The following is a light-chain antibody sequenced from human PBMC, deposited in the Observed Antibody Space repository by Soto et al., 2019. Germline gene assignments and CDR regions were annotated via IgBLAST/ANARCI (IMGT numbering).Light chain of an antibody. Sequence: QPVLTQPPSVSGSPGQSITISCTGTSSDVGGYNYVSWYQQHPGKAPKLMIYDVSNRPSGVSNRFSGSKSGNTASLTISGLQAEDEADYYCSSYTSSSTLYVVFGGGTKLTVL. CDR3: SSYTSSSTLYVV. V-gene: IGLV2-14*01. J-gene: IGLJ2*01. CDR1: SSDVGGYNY. CDR2: DVS.